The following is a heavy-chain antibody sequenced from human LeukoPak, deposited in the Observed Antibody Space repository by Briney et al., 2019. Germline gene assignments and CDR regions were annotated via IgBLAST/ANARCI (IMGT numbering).Heavy chain of an antibody. J-gene: IGHJ4*02. CDR2: FSGSGGST. CDR3: AKDRQLWLSLGIDY. CDR1: GFTFSSYA. D-gene: IGHD3-16*01. V-gene: IGHV3-23*01. Sequence: GGSLRLSCAASGFTFSSYAMSWVRQAPGKGLECISGFSGSGGSTYYADSVKGRFTISRDNSKNTLYLQMNSLRAEDTAVYYCAKDRQLWLSLGIDYWGQGTLVTVSS.